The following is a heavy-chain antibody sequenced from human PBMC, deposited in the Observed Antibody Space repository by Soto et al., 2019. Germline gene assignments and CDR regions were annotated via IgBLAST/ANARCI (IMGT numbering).Heavy chain of an antibody. CDR1: GFTFSSYW. CDR2: INSDGSST. D-gene: IGHD4-17*01. J-gene: IGHJ6*03. V-gene: IGHV3-74*01. Sequence: GSQILSCAASGFTFSSYWMHWVRQAPGKGLVWVSRINSDGSSTSYADSVKGRFTISRDNAKNTLYLQMNSLRAEDTAVYYCARVGTGVDYGDYVLYYYYYMDVWGKGTTVTVSS. CDR3: ARVGTGVDYGDYVLYYYYYMDV.